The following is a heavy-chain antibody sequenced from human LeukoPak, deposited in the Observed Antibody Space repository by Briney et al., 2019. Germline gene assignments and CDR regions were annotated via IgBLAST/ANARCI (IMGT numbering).Heavy chain of an antibody. CDR2: INHSGST. CDR3: ARGRDYYGSGSYSHYYYYYYMDV. Sequence: SETLSLTCTVSGGSISSYYWSWIRQPPGKGLEWIGEINHSGSTNYNPSLKSRVTISVDTSKNQFSLKLSSVTAADTAVYYCARGRDYYGSGSYSHYYYYYYMDVWGKGTTVTVSS. V-gene: IGHV4-34*01. D-gene: IGHD3-10*01. CDR1: GGSISSYY. J-gene: IGHJ6*03.